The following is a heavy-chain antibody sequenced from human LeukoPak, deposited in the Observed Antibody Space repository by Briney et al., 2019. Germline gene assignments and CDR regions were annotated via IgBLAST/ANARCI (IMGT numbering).Heavy chain of an antibody. CDR2: IYYSGST. Sequence: SETLSLTCTVSGESISGFYWTWIRQPPGKGLEWIGYIYYSGSTNYNPSLKSRVTISVDTSKNQFSLKLSSVAAADTAVYYCAREPTNCSSTSCYAFDIWGQGTMVTVSS. D-gene: IGHD2-2*01. CDR1: GESISGFY. CDR3: AREPTNCSSTSCYAFDI. V-gene: IGHV4-59*12. J-gene: IGHJ3*02.